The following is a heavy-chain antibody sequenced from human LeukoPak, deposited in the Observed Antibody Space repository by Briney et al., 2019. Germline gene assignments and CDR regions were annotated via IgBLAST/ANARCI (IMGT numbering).Heavy chain of an antibody. J-gene: IGHJ4*02. V-gene: IGHV3-66*01. CDR2: TYSGDTT. Sequence: GGSLRLSCAAFGFIVRSNHVNWVRQAPGKGLECVSITYSGDTTYYADSVKGRFIISRDDSKNTLSLQMNDLRVEDTAVYYCARERPDSRNLDSWGRGALVTVSS. D-gene: IGHD1-14*01. CDR3: ARERPDSRNLDS. CDR1: GFIVRSNH.